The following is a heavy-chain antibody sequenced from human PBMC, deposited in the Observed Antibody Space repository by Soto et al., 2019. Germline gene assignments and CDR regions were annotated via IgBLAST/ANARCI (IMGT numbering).Heavy chain of an antibody. CDR1: GFTFDDYT. V-gene: IGHV3-43*01. D-gene: IGHD6-19*01. CDR3: AKDHYAVAGTGGMDV. CDR2: ISWDGGST. Sequence: GGSLRLSCAASGFTFDDYTTHWVRQAPGKGLEWVSLISWDGGSTYYADSVKGRFTISRDNSKNSLYLQMNSLRTEDTALYYCAKDHYAVAGTGGMDVWGQGTTVTVSS. J-gene: IGHJ6*02.